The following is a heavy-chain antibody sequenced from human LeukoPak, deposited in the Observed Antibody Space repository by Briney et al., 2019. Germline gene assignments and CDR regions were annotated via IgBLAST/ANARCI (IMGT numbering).Heavy chain of an antibody. D-gene: IGHD2-2*01. V-gene: IGHV3-48*01. J-gene: IGHJ3*02. CDR1: GFTFSSYS. CDR3: ARDRSDILGYCSSTSCWTDAFDI. Sequence: GGSLRLSCAASGFTFSSYSMNWVRQAPGKGLEWVSYISSSSSTIYYADSVKGRFTISRDNAKNSLYLQMNSLRAEDTAVYYCARDRSDILGYCSSTSCWTDAFDIWGQGTMVTVSS. CDR2: ISSSSSTI.